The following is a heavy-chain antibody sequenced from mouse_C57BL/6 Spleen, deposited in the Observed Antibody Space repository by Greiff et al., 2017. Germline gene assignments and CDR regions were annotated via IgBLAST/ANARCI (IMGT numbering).Heavy chain of an antibody. V-gene: IGHV5-9-1*02. Sequence: EVHLVESGAGLVRPGASLKLSCAASGFTFSSYAMSWVRQTPEQGLEWVAYISRGGGYTYYAYTVKGRFTISRDKACNTLYLHMSSLTSEDTAMYYCTRDQVLGGSSAKDDWGQGTSVTGSS. CDR3: TRDQVLGGSSAKDD. CDR2: ISRGGGYT. CDR1: GFTFSSYA. D-gene: IGHD1-1*01. J-gene: IGHJ4*01.